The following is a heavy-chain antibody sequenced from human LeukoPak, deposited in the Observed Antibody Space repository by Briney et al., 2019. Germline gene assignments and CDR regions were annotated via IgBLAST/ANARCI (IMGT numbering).Heavy chain of an antibody. CDR1: GYTFTTHD. V-gene: IGHV1-8*01. CDR3: ATANVDTAMVTDDAFDI. J-gene: IGHJ3*02. D-gene: IGHD5-18*01. CDR2: INPNSGNR. Sequence: GASVKVSCKASGYTFTTHDINWVRQATGQGLEWMGWINPNSGNRGYAQKFQGRVTMTRNTSTSTAYMELSSLRSEDTAVYYCATANVDTAMVTDDAFDIWGQGTMVTVSS.